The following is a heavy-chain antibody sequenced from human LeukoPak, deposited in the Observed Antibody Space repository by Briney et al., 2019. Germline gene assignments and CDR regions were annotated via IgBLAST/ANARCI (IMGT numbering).Heavy chain of an antibody. CDR1: GFTFSSYG. J-gene: IGHJ4*02. D-gene: IGHD6-19*01. Sequence: GRSLRLSCAASGFTFSSYGMHWVRQAPGKGLEWVAVISYDGSNKYYADSVKGRFTISRDNSKNTLYLQMNSLRAEDTAVYYCARGHHSSGWYANDYWGQGTLVTVSS. CDR3: ARGHHSSGWYANDY. V-gene: IGHV3-30*03. CDR2: ISYDGSNK.